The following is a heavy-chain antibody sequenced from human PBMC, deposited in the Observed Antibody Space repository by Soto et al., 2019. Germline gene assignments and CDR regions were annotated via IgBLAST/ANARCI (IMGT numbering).Heavy chain of an antibody. V-gene: IGHV3-23*01. Sequence: GGSLRLSCAASGFTFSSYAMSWVRQAPGKGLEWVSAISGSGGSTYYADSVKGRFAISRDNSKNTLYLQMNSLRAEDTAVYYCAKDEPSYDSSGYYGPDAFDIWGQGTMVTVS. D-gene: IGHD3-22*01. J-gene: IGHJ3*02. CDR3: AKDEPSYDSSGYYGPDAFDI. CDR2: ISGSGGST. CDR1: GFTFSSYA.